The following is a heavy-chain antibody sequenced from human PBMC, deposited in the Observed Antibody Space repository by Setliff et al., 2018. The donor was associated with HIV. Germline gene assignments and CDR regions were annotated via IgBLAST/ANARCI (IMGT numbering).Heavy chain of an antibody. V-gene: IGHV4-59*11. D-gene: IGHD4-17*01. CDR1: GPSINIHY. Sequence: SETLSLTCTVSGPSINIHYWSWIRQSPGKGFEWIGYIYSTGSTNYNPSLQSRVTISMVASRNQFSLKVTSVTAADTAVYYCAKGAGFYGDYTFDHWGQGRQVTFSS. CDR2: IYSTGST. CDR3: AKGAGFYGDYTFDH. J-gene: IGHJ4*02.